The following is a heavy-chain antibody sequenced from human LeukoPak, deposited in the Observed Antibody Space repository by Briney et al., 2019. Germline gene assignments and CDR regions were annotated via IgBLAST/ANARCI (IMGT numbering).Heavy chain of an antibody. CDR2: INPNSGGT. V-gene: IGHV1-2*04. Sequence: ASVKVSCKASGYTFTCYYMHWVRQAPGQGLEWMGWINPNSGGTNYAQKFQGWVTMTRDTSISTAYMELSRLRSDDTAVYYCARGPTRYCSSTSCYNAFDIWGQGTMVTVSS. D-gene: IGHD2-2*02. J-gene: IGHJ3*02. CDR3: ARGPTRYCSSTSCYNAFDI. CDR1: GYTFTCYY.